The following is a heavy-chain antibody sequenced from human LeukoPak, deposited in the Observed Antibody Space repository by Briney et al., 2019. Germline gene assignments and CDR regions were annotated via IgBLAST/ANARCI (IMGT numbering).Heavy chain of an antibody. V-gene: IGHV1-8*02. CDR3: ARGQTGYYYY. CDR2: MNPNSGNT. CDR1: GYTFTGYY. Sequence: ASVKVSCKASGYTFTGYYMHWVRQATGQGLEWMGWMNPNSGNTGYAQKFQGRVTMTRNTSISTAYMELSSLRSEDTAVYYCARGQTGYYYYWGQGTLVTVSS. D-gene: IGHD3-9*01. J-gene: IGHJ4*02.